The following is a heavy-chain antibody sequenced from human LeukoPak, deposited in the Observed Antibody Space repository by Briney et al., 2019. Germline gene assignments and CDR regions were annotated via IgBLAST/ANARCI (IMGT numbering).Heavy chain of an antibody. V-gene: IGHV3-30*02. D-gene: IGHD3-3*01. CDR1: GFTFSSYG. CDR3: AKEGGITIFGVVTDYCYYMDV. J-gene: IGHJ6*03. Sequence: GSLRLSCAASGFTFSSYGMHWVRQAPGKGLEWVAFIRYDGSNKYYADSVKGRFTISRDNSKNTLYLQMNSLRAEDTAVYYCAKEGGITIFGVVTDYCYYMDVWGKGTTVTVSS. CDR2: IRYDGSNK.